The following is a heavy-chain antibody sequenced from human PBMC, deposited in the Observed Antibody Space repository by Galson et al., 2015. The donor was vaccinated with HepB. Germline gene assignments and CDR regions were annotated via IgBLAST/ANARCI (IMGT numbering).Heavy chain of an antibody. V-gene: IGHV4-34*01. CDR2: INHSGST. J-gene: IGHJ6*02. CDR1: GGSFSGYY. Sequence: SLTCAVYGGSFSGYYWSWIRQPPGKGLEWIGEINHSGSTNYNPSLQSRVTISVDTSKNQFSLKVTSVTAADTAVYYCARLGSGSFPYYYYYGMDVWGQGTTVTVSS. D-gene: IGHD3-10*01. CDR3: ARLGSGSFPYYYYYGMDV.